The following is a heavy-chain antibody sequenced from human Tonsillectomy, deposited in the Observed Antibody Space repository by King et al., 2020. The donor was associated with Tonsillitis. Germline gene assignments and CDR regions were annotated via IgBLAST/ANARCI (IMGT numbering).Heavy chain of an antibody. D-gene: IGHD5-24*01. CDR1: GGSISSSSYY. J-gene: IGHJ4*02. Sequence: QLQLQESGPGLVKPSETLSLTCTVSGGSISSSSYYWGWIRQPPGKGLEWIGSIYYSGSTYYNPTLTSRVTISVDTSKNQFSPKLSSVTAADTAVYYCARQEMAAGDYWGQGTLVTVSS. V-gene: IGHV4-39*01. CDR2: IYYSGST. CDR3: ARQEMAAGDY.